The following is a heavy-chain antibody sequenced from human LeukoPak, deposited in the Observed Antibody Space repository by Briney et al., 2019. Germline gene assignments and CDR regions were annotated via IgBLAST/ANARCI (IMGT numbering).Heavy chain of an antibody. CDR3: APDIVVVPAASDY. Sequence: GGSLRLSCAASGFTFSTFSRSWMSWVRQAPGKGLEWVANIKEDGSQKYYVDSVKGRFTISRDNSKNTLYLQMNSLRAEDTAVYYCAPDIVVVPAASDYWGQGTLVTVSS. D-gene: IGHD2-2*01. CDR2: IKEDGSQK. V-gene: IGHV3-7*03. CDR1: GFTFSTFSRSW. J-gene: IGHJ4*02.